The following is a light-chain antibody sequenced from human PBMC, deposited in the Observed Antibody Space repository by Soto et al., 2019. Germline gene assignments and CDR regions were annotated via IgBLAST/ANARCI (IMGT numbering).Light chain of an antibody. CDR1: QSVSSN. V-gene: IGKV3-15*01. CDR2: GAS. J-gene: IGKJ1*01. Sequence: EIVMTQSPATLSVSPGERATLSCRASQSVSSNLAWYQQKPGQAPRLLIYGASTRATGIPAWFSGGGSGTELTLTISSLRSEDFAVYYWQQYNNWPPGTFGQGTKVEIK. CDR3: QQYNNWPPGT.